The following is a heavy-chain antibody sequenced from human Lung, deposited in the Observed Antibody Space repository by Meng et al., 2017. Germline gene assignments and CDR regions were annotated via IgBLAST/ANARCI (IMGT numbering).Heavy chain of an antibody. CDR3: TWDDKAVSDY. D-gene: IGHD1-26*01. Sequence: EVHLVESGGDLVKPGGPLRLSCAASGFYFNNAWMSWVRQAPGKGLEWVGRIKSNTDGGTAEYAAPVTGRFTISRDDSKSTLYLQMSGLRIDDTGVHYCTWDDKAVSDYWGQGTLVTVSS. CDR2: IKSNTDGGTA. J-gene: IGHJ4*02. CDR1: GFYFNNAW. V-gene: IGHV3-15*01.